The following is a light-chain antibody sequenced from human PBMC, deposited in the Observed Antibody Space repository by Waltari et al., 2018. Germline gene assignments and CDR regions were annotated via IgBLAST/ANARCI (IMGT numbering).Light chain of an antibody. V-gene: IGLV3-21*02. CDR3: QVWDSDTDNRV. CDR1: NIGSTS. CDR2: DDS. J-gene: IGLJ3*02. Sequence: SFVLTQPPSVSVAPGQTASTSCAGKNIGSTSVHWYQQRPGQAPVLVVYDDSARPSGIPERFSGSNSGNTATLTISGVEAGDEADYYCQVWDSDTDNRVFGGGTKVTVL.